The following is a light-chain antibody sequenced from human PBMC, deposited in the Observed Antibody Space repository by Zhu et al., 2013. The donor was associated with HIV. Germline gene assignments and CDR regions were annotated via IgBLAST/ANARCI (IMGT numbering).Light chain of an antibody. V-gene: IGLV2-14*01. CDR1: SSDLGTYNY. J-gene: IGLJ3*02. CDR3: SSYTINTLQL. CDR2: DVS. Sequence: QSALTQPASVSASPGQSITISCTGTSSDLGTYNYVSWYQQYPGKAPKLMIYDVSNRPSGVSNRFSGSKSGNTASLTISGLQAEDEGDYYCSSYTINTLQLFGGGTKLTVL.